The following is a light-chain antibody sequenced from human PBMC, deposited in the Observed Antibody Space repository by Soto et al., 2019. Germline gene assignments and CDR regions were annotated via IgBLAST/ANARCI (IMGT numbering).Light chain of an antibody. J-gene: IGKJ3*01. CDR2: GAS. Sequence: RATLSCRASQSVSSSYLAWYQQKPGQAPRLLIYGASSRATGIPGRFSGSGSGSDFTLTISRLEPEDFAVYYCQQYGRSPFTFGPGTKVDIK. CDR1: QSVSSSY. CDR3: QQYGRSPFT. V-gene: IGKV3-20*01.